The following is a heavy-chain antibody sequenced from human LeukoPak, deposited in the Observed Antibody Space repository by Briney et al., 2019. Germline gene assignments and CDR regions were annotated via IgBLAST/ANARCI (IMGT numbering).Heavy chain of an antibody. V-gene: IGHV1-2*02. CDR3: ARDLDYADYAQEY. D-gene: IGHD4-17*01. CDR1: GYRFTDYY. Sequence: ASVKVSCKASGYRFTDYYIHWVRQVPGQGLEWMGWINPNTGGTNYAQKFQGRVTMTRDTSISTVYMEVNRLTSEDTAIYYCARDLDYADYAQEYRGQGTLVTVSS. J-gene: IGHJ4*02. CDR2: INPNTGGT.